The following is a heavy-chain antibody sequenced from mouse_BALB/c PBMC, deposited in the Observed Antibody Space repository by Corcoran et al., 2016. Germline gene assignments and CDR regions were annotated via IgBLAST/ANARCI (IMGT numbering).Heavy chain of an antibody. J-gene: IGHJ3*01. Sequence: EVQLQQSGPELVKPGASVKISCKASGYSFTGYYMHWVKQSHVKSLEWIGRINPYNGATSYNQNFKDKASLTVDKSSSTAYMELHSLTSEDSAVYYCARTYGSSYLAYWGQGTLVTGSA. V-gene: IGHV1-26*01. CDR1: GYSFTGYY. CDR3: ARTYGSSYLAY. D-gene: IGHD1-1*01. CDR2: INPYNGAT.